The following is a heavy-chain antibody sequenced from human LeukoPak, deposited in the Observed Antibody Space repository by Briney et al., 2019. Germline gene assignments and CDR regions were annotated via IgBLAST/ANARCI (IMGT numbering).Heavy chain of an antibody. CDR1: GYTFTSYG. CDR2: IIPIFGTA. CDR3: ARHALYSSSWYPYFDY. Sequence: SVKVSCKASGYTFTSYGISWVRQAPGQGLEWMGGIIPIFGTANYAQKFQGRVTITADESTSTAYMELSSLRSEDTAVYYCARHALYSSSWYPYFDYWGQGTLVTVSS. D-gene: IGHD6-13*01. V-gene: IGHV1-69*13. J-gene: IGHJ4*02.